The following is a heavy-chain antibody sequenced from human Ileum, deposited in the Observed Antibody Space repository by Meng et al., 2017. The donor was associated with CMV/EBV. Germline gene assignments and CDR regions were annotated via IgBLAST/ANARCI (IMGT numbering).Heavy chain of an antibody. CDR2: ISWNSGSI. CDR1: GFTFDDYA. J-gene: IGHJ6*02. D-gene: IGHD2-21*01. V-gene: IGHV3-9*01. CDR3: AKDTVAAYCGGDCYSDGMDV. Sequence: SLKISCAASGFTFDDYAMHWVRQAPGKGLKCVSGISWNSGSIGYADSVKGRFTISRDNAKNSLYLQMNSLRAEDTALYYCAKDTVAAYCGGDCYSDGMDVWGQGTTVTVSS.